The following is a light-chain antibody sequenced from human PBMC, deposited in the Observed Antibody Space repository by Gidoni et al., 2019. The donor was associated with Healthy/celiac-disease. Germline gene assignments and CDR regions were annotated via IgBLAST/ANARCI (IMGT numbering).Light chain of an antibody. Sequence: DIKMTQSPSSLSASVGDRVTITCRASQSISSYLNWYQQKPGKAPKLLIYAASILQSGVPSRFSGSGSGTDFTLTIRSLQPEDFATYYCQQSYSTLWTFGQGTQVEIK. J-gene: IGKJ1*01. CDR2: AAS. V-gene: IGKV1-39*01. CDR1: QSISSY. CDR3: QQSYSTLWT.